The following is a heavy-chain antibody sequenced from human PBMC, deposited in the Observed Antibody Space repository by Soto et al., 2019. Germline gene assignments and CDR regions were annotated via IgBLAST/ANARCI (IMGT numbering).Heavy chain of an antibody. CDR2: ILPIIDIP. CDR3: ARGPVVVFNYYDS. CDR1: GGTFRNYP. D-gene: IGHD2-2*01. J-gene: IGHJ4*02. V-gene: IGHV1-69*02. Sequence: QVQLVQSGAEVKKPGSSVKVSCKASGGTFRNYPINWVRQAPGQGLEWMGSILPIIDIPDYAQNFQARLTITADKSTSTAYMELSSLISEDMAMYFGARGPVVVFNYYDSWGQGTLVTVSS.